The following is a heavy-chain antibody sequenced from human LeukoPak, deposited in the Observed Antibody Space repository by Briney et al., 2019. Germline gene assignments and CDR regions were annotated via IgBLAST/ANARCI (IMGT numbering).Heavy chain of an antibody. CDR1: GYTFTGYY. CDR2: MNPNSGNT. D-gene: IGHD3-16*01. J-gene: IGHJ4*02. CDR3: ARGRTVYDPPLNY. Sequence: ALVKVSCKASGYTFTGYYMHWVRQATGQGLEWMGWMNPNSGNTGYAQKFQGRVTMTRNTSISTAYMELSSLRSEDTAVYYCARGRTVYDPPLNYWGQGTLVTVSS. V-gene: IGHV1-8*02.